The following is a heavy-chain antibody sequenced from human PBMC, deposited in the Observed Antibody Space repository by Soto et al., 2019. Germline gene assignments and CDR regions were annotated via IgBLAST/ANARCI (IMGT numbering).Heavy chain of an antibody. CDR1: GFTFADYG. CDR3: AKSTGGTANGMDV. Sequence: PGGSLRLSCAASGFTFADYGMHWVRQAPGKGLEWVSGISFYSGSIGYADSVKGRFTISRDNAKNSLYLQMNSLRTEDTALYYCAKSTGGTANGMDVWGQGTTVTVSS. V-gene: IGHV3-9*01. D-gene: IGHD2-8*02. CDR2: ISFYSGSI. J-gene: IGHJ6*02.